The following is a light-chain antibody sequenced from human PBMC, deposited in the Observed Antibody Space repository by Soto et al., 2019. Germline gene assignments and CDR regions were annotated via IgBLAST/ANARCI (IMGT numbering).Light chain of an antibody. CDR3: CSYEASDTLVL. J-gene: IGLJ2*01. CDR1: NRDVGNYNY. V-gene: IGLV2-14*03. CDR2: DVS. Sequence: QSVLTQPASVSGSPGQSITISCTGTNRDVGNYNYVSWYQHHPGKAPKLLIYDVSYRPLGVSHRFSGSKSANTASLTISGLQADDEADYYCCSYEASDTLVLFGGGTKLTVL.